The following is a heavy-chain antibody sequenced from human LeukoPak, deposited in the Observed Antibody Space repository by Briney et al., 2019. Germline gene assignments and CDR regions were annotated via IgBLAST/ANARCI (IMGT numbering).Heavy chain of an antibody. CDR2: IYYSGSI. Sequence: KPSETLSLTCTVSGDSIRRDNYYWGWIRQPPGKGLEWIGSIYYSGSIFYNPSLKSRVSISVDPSKSQLSLKLTSVTAADTAVYYCATHPLLDYWGQGSLVTVSS. CDR1: GDSIRRDNYY. CDR3: ATHPLLDY. D-gene: IGHD3-16*02. V-gene: IGHV4-39*01. J-gene: IGHJ4*02.